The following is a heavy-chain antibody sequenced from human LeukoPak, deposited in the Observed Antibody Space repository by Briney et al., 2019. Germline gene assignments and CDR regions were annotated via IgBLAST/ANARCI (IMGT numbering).Heavy chain of an antibody. V-gene: IGHV4-59*01. J-gene: IGHJ3*02. D-gene: IGHD3-22*01. Sequence: SETLSLTCTVSGGSISSYYWSWIRQPPGKGLEWIGYIYYSGSTNYNPSLKSRVTISVDTSKNQFSLKLRSVTAADTAVYYCARGADSSGYYLGAFDIWGQGTMVTVSS. CDR1: GGSISSYY. CDR3: ARGADSSGYYLGAFDI. CDR2: IYYSGST.